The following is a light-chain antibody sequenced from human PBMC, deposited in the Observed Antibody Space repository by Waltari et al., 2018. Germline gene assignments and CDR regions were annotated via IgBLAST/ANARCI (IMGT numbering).Light chain of an antibody. CDR3: QHYLRLPVT. CDR2: GAS. Sequence: IVLTQSPGPLSLSPGESATLHCRTSQSVTRALAWYQQKPGQAPRLLIYGASNRATGIPDRFSGSGSGTDFSLTISSLEPEDFAVYYCQHYLRLPVTFGQGTKVEVK. V-gene: IGKV3-20*01. J-gene: IGKJ1*01. CDR1: QSVTRA.